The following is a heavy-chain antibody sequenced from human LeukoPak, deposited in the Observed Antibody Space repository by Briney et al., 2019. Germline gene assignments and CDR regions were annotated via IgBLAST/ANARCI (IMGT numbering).Heavy chain of an antibody. CDR2: TNPNSGGT. CDR3: ARVRSWGGYVRGFDY. CDR1: GYTFTGYY. J-gene: IGHJ4*02. D-gene: IGHD5-12*01. Sequence: ASVKVSCKASGYTFTGYYMHWVRQAPGQGLEWMGWTNPNSGGTNYAQKFQGRVTMTRDTSISTAYMELSRLRSDDTAVYYCARVRSWGGYVRGFDYWGQGTLVTVSS. V-gene: IGHV1-2*02.